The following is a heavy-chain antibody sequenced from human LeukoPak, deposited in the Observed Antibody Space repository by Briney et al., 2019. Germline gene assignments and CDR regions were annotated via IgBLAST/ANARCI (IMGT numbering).Heavy chain of an antibody. D-gene: IGHD3-10*01. CDR2: INHSGST. V-gene: IGHV4-34*01. J-gene: IGHJ6*03. CDR3: ARGRAYYGSGSYYTKSYYMHV. CDR1: GGSFSGYY. Sequence: SETLSLTCAVYGGSFSGYYWSWIRQPPGKGLEWIGEINHSGSTNYNPSLKSRVTISVDTSKNQFSLKLSSVTAADTAVYYCARGRAYYGSGSYYTKSYYMHVWGKGTTVTVSS.